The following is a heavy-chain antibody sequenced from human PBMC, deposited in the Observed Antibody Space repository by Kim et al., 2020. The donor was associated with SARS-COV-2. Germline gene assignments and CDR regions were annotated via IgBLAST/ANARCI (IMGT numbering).Heavy chain of an antibody. J-gene: IGHJ5*02. CDR2: IIPIFGTA. CDR3: ARLNAGYCSGGSCYSGWFDP. D-gene: IGHD2-15*01. CDR1: GGTFSSYA. Sequence: SVKVSCKASGGTFSSYAISWVRQAPGQGLEWMGGIIPIFGTANYAQKFQGRVTITADESTSTAYMELSSLRSEDTAVYYCARLNAGYCSGGSCYSGWFDPWGQGTLVTVSS. V-gene: IGHV1-69*13.